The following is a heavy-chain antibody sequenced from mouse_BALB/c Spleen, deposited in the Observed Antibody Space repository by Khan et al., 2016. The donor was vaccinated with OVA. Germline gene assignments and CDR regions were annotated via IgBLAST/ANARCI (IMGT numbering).Heavy chain of an antibody. CDR3: ARREKYGYDPSWFAY. J-gene: IGHJ3*01. CDR2: INPSDSES. V-gene: IGHV1-52*01. CDR1: GYTFTSYW. Sequence: VKQSCKASGYTFTSYWMNWVRQRPRQGLEWLGKINPSDSESHYNQMFKDKATLTVDKSSGTAYMQLSSLTSEDSAVYYCARREKYGYDPSWFAYWGLGTLVTVSA. D-gene: IGHD2-2*01.